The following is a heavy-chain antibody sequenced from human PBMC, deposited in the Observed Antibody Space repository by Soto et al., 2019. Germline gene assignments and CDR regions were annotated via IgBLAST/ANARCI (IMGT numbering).Heavy chain of an antibody. CDR1: GVTFSGYA. CDR3: ASLCSSTSCYTKAFDS. J-gene: IGHJ3*02. V-gene: IGHV1-69*13. D-gene: IGHD2-2*02. Sequence: SVKVSCNASGVTFSGYAISFERQAPGQGLEWMGGIIPIFGTANYAQKFQGRVTITADESTSTAYMELSSLRSEDTAVYYCASLCSSTSCYTKAFDSWGQGTMV. CDR2: IIPIFGTA.